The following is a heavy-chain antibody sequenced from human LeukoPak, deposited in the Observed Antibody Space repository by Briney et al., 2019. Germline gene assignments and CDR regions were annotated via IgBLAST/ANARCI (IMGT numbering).Heavy chain of an antibody. CDR3: ARGPSYHSKWVGGMWFDP. CDR1: GYTFTSYY. Sequence: ASVKVSCKASGYTFTSYYMHWVRQAPGQGLEWMGWINPNSGGTNYAQKFQGRVTMTRDTSISTAYMELSRLRSDDTAVYYCARGPSYHSKWVGGMWFDPWGQGTLVSVSS. CDR2: INPNSGGT. D-gene: IGHD6-19*01. V-gene: IGHV1-2*02. J-gene: IGHJ5*02.